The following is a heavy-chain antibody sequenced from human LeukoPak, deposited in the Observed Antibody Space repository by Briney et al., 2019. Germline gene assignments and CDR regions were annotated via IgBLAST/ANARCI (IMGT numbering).Heavy chain of an antibody. CDR2: ISSSGSTI. J-gene: IGHJ4*02. CDR3: AEGRSGIQLWSPDY. V-gene: IGHV3-48*03. Sequence: GGSLRLSCAASEFSVGSNYMTWVRQAPGKGLEWVSYISSSGSTIYYADSVKGRFTISRDNAKNSLYLQMNSLRAEDTAVYYCAEGRSGIQLWSPDYWGQGTLVTVSS. CDR1: EFSVGSNY. D-gene: IGHD5-18*01.